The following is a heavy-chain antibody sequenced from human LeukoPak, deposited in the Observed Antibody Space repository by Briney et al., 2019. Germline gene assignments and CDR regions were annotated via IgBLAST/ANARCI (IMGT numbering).Heavy chain of an antibody. Sequence: PGRSLRLSCAASGFTFSSYGMHWVRQAPGKGLEWVAVISYDGSNKYYADSVKGRFTISRDNSKNTLYLQMNSLRAEDTAVYYCAKDRGSSSFDYWGQGTLVTVSS. CDR1: GFTFSSYG. CDR2: ISYDGSNK. J-gene: IGHJ4*02. V-gene: IGHV3-30*18. D-gene: IGHD6-13*01. CDR3: AKDRGSSSFDY.